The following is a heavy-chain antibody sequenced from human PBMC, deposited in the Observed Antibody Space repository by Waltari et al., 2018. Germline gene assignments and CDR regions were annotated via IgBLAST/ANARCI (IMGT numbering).Heavy chain of an antibody. CDR2: ISSSSSYI. J-gene: IGHJ4*02. V-gene: IGHV3-21*01. CDR1: GFTFSTAS. D-gene: IGHD6-13*01. CDR3: ARDASGYSSSWNVFDY. Sequence: EVQLVESGGGLVKPGGSLSISCAASGFTFSTASMNWVRQTPGKGLEWVSSISSSSSYIYYADSVKGRFTISRDNAKNSLYLQMNSLRAEDTAVYYCARDASGYSSSWNVFDYWGQGTLVTVSS.